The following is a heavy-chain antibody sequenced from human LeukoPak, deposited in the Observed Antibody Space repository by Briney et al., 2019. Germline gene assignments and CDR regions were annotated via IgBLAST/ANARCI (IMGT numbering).Heavy chain of an antibody. CDR2: IWSDGSDK. V-gene: IGHV3-33*06. CDR1: GFTFSHYG. J-gene: IGHJ1*01. CDR3: AKDAQRGFDYSNSLQN. D-gene: IGHD4-11*01. Sequence: GGSLRLSCAASGFTFSHYGMHWVRQTPDTGLEGVAVIWSDGSDKYYAKSVKGRSTISRDNSKNSLFLQMNSLRAEDTPVYYCAKDAQRGFDYSNSLQNWGQGILVTVSP.